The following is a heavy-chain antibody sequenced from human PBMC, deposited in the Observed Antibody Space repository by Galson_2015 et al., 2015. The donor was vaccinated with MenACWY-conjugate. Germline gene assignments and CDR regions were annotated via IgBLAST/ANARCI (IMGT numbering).Heavy chain of an antibody. J-gene: IGHJ3*02. CDR3: ARDDNPYCDGDCNSDAFDI. D-gene: IGHD2-21*02. V-gene: IGHV3-7*03. Sequence: SLRLSCAASGFTLSGYWMAWVRQAPGKGPEWVANINGDGSRINYVDSVKGRFTISRDNAQNSLFMQMNSLRVEDTALYYCARDDNPYCDGDCNSDAFDIWGQGTTVIVSS. CDR1: GFTLSGYW. CDR2: INGDGSRI.